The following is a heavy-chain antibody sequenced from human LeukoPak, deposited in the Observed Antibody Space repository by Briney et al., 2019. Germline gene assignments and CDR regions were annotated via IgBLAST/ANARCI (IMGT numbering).Heavy chain of an antibody. V-gene: IGHV3-23*01. D-gene: IGHD2-15*01. CDR1: GFTFSSYG. J-gene: IGHJ6*03. CDR2: ISGSGGST. CDR3: ARDQVVVAATRLGDYYYYMDV. Sequence: GGSLRLPCAASGFTFSSYGMSWVRQAPGKGLEWVSAISGSGGSTYYADSVKGRFTISRDNAKNSLYLQMNSLRAEDTAVYYCARDQVVVAATRLGDYYYYMDVWGKGTTVTVSS.